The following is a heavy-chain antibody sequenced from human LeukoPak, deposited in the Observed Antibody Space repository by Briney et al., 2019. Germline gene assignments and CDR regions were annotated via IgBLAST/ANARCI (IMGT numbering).Heavy chain of an antibody. V-gene: IGHV3-9*03. CDR2: ISWNSGSI. CDR1: GFTFDDYA. J-gene: IGHJ4*02. Sequence: GRSLRLSCAASGFTFDDYAMHWVRQAPGKGLEWVSGISWNSGSIGYADSVKGRFTISRDNAKNSLYLQMNSLRAGDMALYYCAKDKSRFLEWLSFDYWGQGTLVTVSS. D-gene: IGHD3-3*01. CDR3: AKDKSRFLEWLSFDY.